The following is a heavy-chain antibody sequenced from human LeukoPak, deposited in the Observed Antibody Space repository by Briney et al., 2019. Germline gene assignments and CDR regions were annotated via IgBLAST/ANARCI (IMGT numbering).Heavy chain of an antibody. J-gene: IGHJ4*02. CDR3: ARDRDSGSGSSPY. CDR1: GGSITSGTYY. V-gene: IGHV4-31*03. D-gene: IGHD3-10*01. CDR2: IYSSGST. Sequence: SETLSLTCTVSGGSITSGTYYWSWIRQRPGKGLEWIGYIYSSGSTYYNPSLKSRVTISLDTSKTPFSLKLTPVTAADTAVYYCARDRDSGSGSSPYWGQGTLVTVSS.